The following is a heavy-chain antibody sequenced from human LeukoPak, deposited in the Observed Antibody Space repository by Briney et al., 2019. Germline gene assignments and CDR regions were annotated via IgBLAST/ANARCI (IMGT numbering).Heavy chain of an antibody. Sequence: ASVKVSCKASGFTFTSSAMQWVRQARGQRLEWIGWIVVGSGNTNYAQKFQERVTITRDMSTSTAYMELSSPRSEDTAVYYCARVVTPRYCSTTNCYWKGWFDPWGQGTLVTVSS. J-gene: IGHJ5*02. V-gene: IGHV1-58*02. CDR3: ARVVTPRYCSTTNCYWKGWFDP. D-gene: IGHD2-2*01. CDR1: GFTFTSSA. CDR2: IVVGSGNT.